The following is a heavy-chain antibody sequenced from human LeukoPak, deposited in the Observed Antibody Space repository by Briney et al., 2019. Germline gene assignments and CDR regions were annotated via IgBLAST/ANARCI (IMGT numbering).Heavy chain of an antibody. CDR3: AREGSTRGFID. CDR2: INRGGDTR. J-gene: IGHJ4*02. Sequence: PGGSLRLSCVASGFTFSSYEMNWVRQAPGKGLEWVSYINRGGDTRDYADSVRGRFTISRDNAKNSLYLQMNSLRAEDAALYYCAREGSTRGFIDWGRGTPVTVSS. D-gene: IGHD5-24*01. CDR1: GFTFSSYE. V-gene: IGHV3-48*03.